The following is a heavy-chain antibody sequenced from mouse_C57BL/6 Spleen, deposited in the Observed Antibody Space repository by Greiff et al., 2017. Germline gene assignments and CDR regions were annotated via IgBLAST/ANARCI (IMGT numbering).Heavy chain of an antibody. J-gene: IGHJ1*03. V-gene: IGHV1-82*01. CDR2: IYPGDGDT. CDR3: AGEGSYWYFDV. CDR1: GYAFSSSW. Sequence: QVQLQQSGPELVKPGASVKISCKASGYAFSSSWMNWVKQRPGKGLEWIGRIYPGDGDTNYNGKFKGKATLTADKSSSTAYMQLSSLTSEDSAVYFCAGEGSYWYFDVWGTGTTVTVSS.